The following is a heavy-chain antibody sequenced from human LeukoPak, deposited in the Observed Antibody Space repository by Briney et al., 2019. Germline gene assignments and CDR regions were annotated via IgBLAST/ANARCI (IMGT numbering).Heavy chain of an antibody. CDR1: GFTFDDYD. V-gene: IGHV3-9*01. D-gene: IGHD3-22*01. J-gene: IGHJ4*02. CDR2: ISWNSGSI. Sequence: GGSLRLSCAASGFTFDDYDMHWVRQAPGKGLEWVSGISWNSGSIGYADSVKGRFTISRDNAKNSLYLQMNSLRAEDTALYYCAKDFYYDSSGYFDYWGQGTLVTVSS. CDR3: AKDFYYDSSGYFDY.